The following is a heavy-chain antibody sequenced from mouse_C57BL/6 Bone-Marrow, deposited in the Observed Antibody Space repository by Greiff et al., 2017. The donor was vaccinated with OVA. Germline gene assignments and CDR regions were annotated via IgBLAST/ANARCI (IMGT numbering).Heavy chain of an antibody. D-gene: IGHD1-1*01. CDR3: ARSYYGSSYLWYFDV. V-gene: IGHV1-64*01. J-gene: IGHJ1*03. CDR1: GYTFTSYW. CDR2: IHPNSGST. Sequence: QVQLQQPGAELVKPGASVKLSCKASGYTFTSYWMHWVKQRPGQGLEWIGMIHPNSGSTNYNEKFKSKATLTVDKSSSTAYMQLSSLTSEDSAVYYCARSYYGSSYLWYFDVWGTGTTGTVSS.